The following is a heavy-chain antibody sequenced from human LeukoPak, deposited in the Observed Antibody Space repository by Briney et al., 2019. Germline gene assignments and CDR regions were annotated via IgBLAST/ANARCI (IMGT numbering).Heavy chain of an antibody. Sequence: SETLSLTCTVSGGSISSYYWSWIRQPPGKGLEWIGYIFYSGSTNYNPSLKSRVTISVDTSKNQFSLKLSSVTAADTAVYYCAIKPPSGWFGTGWLDPWGQGTLVTVSS. CDR2: IFYSGST. D-gene: IGHD3-10*01. V-gene: IGHV4-59*01. CDR3: AIKPPSGWFGTGWLDP. J-gene: IGHJ5*02. CDR1: GGSISSYY.